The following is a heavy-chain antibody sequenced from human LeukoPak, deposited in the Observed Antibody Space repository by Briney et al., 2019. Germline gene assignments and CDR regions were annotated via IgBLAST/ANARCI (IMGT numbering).Heavy chain of an antibody. CDR1: GYSISSGYY. V-gene: IGHV4-38-2*02. CDR3: ATQPYCSSTSCYDGDY. J-gene: IGHJ4*02. D-gene: IGHD2-2*01. Sequence: PSETLSLTCTVSGYSISSGYYWGWIRQPPGKGLEWIGSIYHSGSTNYNPSLKSRVTISVDTSKNQFSLKLSSVTAADTAVYYCATQPYCSSTSCYDGDYWGQGTLVTVSS. CDR2: IYHSGST.